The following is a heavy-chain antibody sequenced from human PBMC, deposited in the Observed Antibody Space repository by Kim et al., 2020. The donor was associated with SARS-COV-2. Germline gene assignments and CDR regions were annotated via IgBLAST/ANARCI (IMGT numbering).Heavy chain of an antibody. CDR3: ARVPGSGSYYMLGYYFDY. Sequence: SETLSLTCAVYGGSFSGYYWSWIRQPPGKGLEWIGEINHSGSTNYNPSLKSRVTISVDTSKNQLSLKLSSVTAADTAVYYCARVPGSGSYYMLGYYFDYWGQGTLVTVSS. CDR1: GGSFSGYY. CDR2: INHSGST. D-gene: IGHD3-10*01. V-gene: IGHV4-34*01. J-gene: IGHJ4*02.